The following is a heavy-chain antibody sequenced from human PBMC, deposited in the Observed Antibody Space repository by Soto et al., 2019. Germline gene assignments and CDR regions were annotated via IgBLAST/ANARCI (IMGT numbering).Heavy chain of an antibody. J-gene: IGHJ4*02. D-gene: IGHD2-2*01. CDR3: TTPTFFHFDY. V-gene: IGHV3-30-3*01. CDR1: GLTFSDYP. Sequence: VQLVESGGGVVQPGRSLRVSCTASGLTFSDYPIHWVRQAPGKGLEWVALISYDGTNKYYTDSVKGRFTNSRDDSKNTVYLEMSGLRGDDTAVYYLTTPTFFHFDYWGQGALVTVSS. CDR2: ISYDGTNK.